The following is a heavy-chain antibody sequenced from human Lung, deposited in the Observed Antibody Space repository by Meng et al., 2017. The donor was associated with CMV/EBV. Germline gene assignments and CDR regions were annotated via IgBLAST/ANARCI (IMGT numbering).Heavy chain of an antibody. V-gene: IGHV1-18*01. J-gene: IGHJ4*02. CDR1: GYTFNSYG. CDR2: ISAYNSNT. Sequence: SVXVSXXASGYTFNSYGISWVRQAPGQGLEWVGWISAYNSNTNFAEQFKGRVTMTTDTSTTTAYLELRSLRSDDTAVYYCARAGYSDAPAPVEWGQGTLVTVSS. D-gene: IGHD5-18*01. CDR3: ARAGYSDAPAPVE.